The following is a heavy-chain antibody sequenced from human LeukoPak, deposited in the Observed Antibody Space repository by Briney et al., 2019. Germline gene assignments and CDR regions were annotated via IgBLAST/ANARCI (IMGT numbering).Heavy chain of an antibody. D-gene: IGHD5-24*01. J-gene: IGHJ4*02. V-gene: IGHV3-9*01. CDR3: ARDGDGYSTGAIDY. CDR1: GFTFDDYA. CDR2: ISWNSGSI. Sequence: PGRSLRLSCAASGFTFDDYATHWVRQAPGKGLEWVSGISWNSGSIGYADSVKGRFTISRDNAKNSLYLQMNSLRAEDTAVYYCARDGDGYSTGAIDYWGQGTLVTVSS.